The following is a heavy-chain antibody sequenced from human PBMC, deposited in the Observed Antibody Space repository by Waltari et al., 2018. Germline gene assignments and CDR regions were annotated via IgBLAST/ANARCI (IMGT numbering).Heavy chain of an antibody. CDR2: IKRQNDGATT. D-gene: IGHD7-27*01. J-gene: IGHJ4*01. CDR1: GFSFTPAW. CDR3: TTLDAPWGG. Sequence: EVQLVESGGGSMKPGDSLRLSCVASGFSFTPAWLTWVRQDPGKGLEWVGRIKRQNDGATTDFAAAVRGRFSISRDDSQNMVFLQMNSLRTEDTAVYYCTTLDAPWGGWGHGTLVTVSS. V-gene: IGHV3-15*01.